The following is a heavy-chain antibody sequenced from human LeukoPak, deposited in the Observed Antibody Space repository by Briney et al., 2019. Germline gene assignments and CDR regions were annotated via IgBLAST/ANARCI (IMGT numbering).Heavy chain of an antibody. CDR1: GYSFTSYW. CDR2: IYPGDSDT. CDR3: ARLYGGNSDYYYYYMDV. J-gene: IGHJ6*03. Sequence: GESLKISCKGSGYSFTSYWIGWVRQMPGKGLECMGIIYPGDSDTRYSPSFQGQVTISADKSISTAYLQWSSLKASDTAMYYCARLYGGNSDYYYYYMDVWGKGTTVTVSS. V-gene: IGHV5-51*01. D-gene: IGHD4-23*01.